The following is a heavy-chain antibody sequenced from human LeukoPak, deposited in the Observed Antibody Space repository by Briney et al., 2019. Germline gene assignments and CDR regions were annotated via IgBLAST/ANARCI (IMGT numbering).Heavy chain of an antibody. D-gene: IGHD6-13*01. CDR2: MNPNSGNT. CDR1: GYAFTGYY. V-gene: IGHV1-8*02. CDR3: ARGSSAAGEVDY. Sequence: ASVKVSCKASGYAFTGYYMDWVRQAPGQGLEWMGWMNPNSGNTGYAQKFQGRVTMTRNTSISTAYMELSSLRSEDAAVYYCARGSSAAGEVDYWGQGTLVTVSS. J-gene: IGHJ4*02.